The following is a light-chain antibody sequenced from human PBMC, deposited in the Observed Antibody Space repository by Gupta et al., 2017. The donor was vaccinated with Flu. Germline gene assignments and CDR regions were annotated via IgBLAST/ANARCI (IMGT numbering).Light chain of an antibody. CDR1: DSIDSW. J-gene: IGKJ1*01. CDR2: KAS. V-gene: IGKV1-5*03. Sequence: PSTLSASVGDRVTITCRASDSIDSWLAWYQKKPGKAPKPLIYKASNLESEVPFRFSGSGSGTEFSLTISGLQPDDFATYYCQQEVNDPWTFGQGTKVETK. CDR3: QQEVNDPWT.